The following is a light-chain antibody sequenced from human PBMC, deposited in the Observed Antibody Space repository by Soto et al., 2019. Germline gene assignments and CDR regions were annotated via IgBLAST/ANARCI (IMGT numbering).Light chain of an antibody. V-gene: IGLV2-8*01. CDR3: SSYSGTNYHYV. Sequence: QSALTQPPSASGSFGQSVTISCTGTSSDVGGYNYVSWYRQHPGKAPKLMIYEVSERPSGVPDRFSGSKSGNTASLTVSGLQADDEADYYCSSYSGTNYHYVFGTGTKLTVL. J-gene: IGLJ1*01. CDR2: EVS. CDR1: SSDVGGYNY.